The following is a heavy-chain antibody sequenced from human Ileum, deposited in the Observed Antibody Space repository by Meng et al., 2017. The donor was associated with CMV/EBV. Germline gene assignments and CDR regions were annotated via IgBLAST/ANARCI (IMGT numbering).Heavy chain of an antibody. D-gene: IGHD6-25*01. CDR3: SRSAGLVAPYDF. Sequence: GESLKISCKGSGYTFTNYWIAWVRQMPGRGLEWMGIIYPGDSDTRYSPSFQGQVTISADNSISTAYLQWSSLVASDAAMYYCSRSAGLVAPYDFWGQGTLVTVSS. V-gene: IGHV5-51*01. CDR2: IYPGDSDT. CDR1: GYTFTNYW. J-gene: IGHJ4*02.